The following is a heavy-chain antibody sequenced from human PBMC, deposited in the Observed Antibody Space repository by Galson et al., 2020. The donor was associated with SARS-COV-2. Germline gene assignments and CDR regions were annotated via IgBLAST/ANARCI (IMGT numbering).Heavy chain of an antibody. CDR3: ATYSVVVVAPTPLRADY. J-gene: IGHJ4*02. D-gene: IGHD2-15*01. CDR1: GYSISSGYF. V-gene: IGHV4-38-2*02. Sequence: SETLSLTCTVSGYSISSGYFWGWIRQPPGKGLEWMGSIYHSGSTYYNPSLKSRVTISVDTSKTQFSLKLSSVTAADTAVYYCATYSVVVVAPTPLRADYWGQGTLVTVSS. CDR2: IYHSGST.